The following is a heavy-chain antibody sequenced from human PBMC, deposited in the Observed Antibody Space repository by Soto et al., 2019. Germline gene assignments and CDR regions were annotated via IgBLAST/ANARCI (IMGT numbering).Heavy chain of an antibody. V-gene: IGHV1-69*01. J-gene: IGHJ6*04. Sequence: QVQLVQSGAELKKPGSSVRVSCKASGGTFSSYAISWVRQAPGQGLEWMGGIIPSFGRANYAQKFQGRVTITADESTSTAYMELSSLRSEDTAVDYCASYTHQLVRYYYYYGMYVWGKVTTVTVSS. CDR3: ASYTHQLVRYYYYYGMYV. D-gene: IGHD6-13*01. CDR2: IIPSFGRA. CDR1: GGTFSSYA.